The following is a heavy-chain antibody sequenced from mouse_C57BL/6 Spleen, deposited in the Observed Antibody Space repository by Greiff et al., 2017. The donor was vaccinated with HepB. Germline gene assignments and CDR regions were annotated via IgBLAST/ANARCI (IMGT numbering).Heavy chain of an antibody. CDR1: GYSITSGYY. D-gene: IGHD2-4*01. J-gene: IGHJ3*01. Sequence: DVKLQESGPGLVKPSQSLSLTCSVTGYSITSGYYWNWIRQFPGNKLEWMGYISYDGSNNYNPSLKNRISITRDTSKNQFFLKLNSVTTEDTATYYCARGRDYDGFAYWGQGTLVTVSA. V-gene: IGHV3-6*01. CDR2: ISYDGSN. CDR3: ARGRDYDGFAY.